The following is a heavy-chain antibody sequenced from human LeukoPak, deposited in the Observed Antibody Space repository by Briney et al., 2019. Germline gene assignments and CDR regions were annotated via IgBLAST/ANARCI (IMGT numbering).Heavy chain of an antibody. D-gene: IGHD3-22*01. CDR1: GHTFTSYD. V-gene: IGHV1-8*01. CDR2: MNPNSGNT. Sequence: ASVKVSCKASGHTFTSYDINWVRQATGQGLEWMGWMNPNSGNTGYAQKFQGRVTMTRNTSISTAYMELSSLRSEDTAVYYCARGGRNYYDSSGYYSPEFDYWGQGTLVTVSS. CDR3: ARGGRNYYDSSGYYSPEFDY. J-gene: IGHJ4*02.